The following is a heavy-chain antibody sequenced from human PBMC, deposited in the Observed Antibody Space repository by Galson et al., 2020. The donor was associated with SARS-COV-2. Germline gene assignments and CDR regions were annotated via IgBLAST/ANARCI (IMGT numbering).Heavy chain of an antibody. V-gene: IGHV1-24*01. CDR1: GYTLTALS. D-gene: IGHD3-22*01. J-gene: IGHJ4*02. CDR2: FDPEDGET. CDR3: ATDRLLFGYSSGYYDY. Sequence: ASVTVSCKVSGYTLTALSMPWVRQAPGKGLEWMGGFDPEDGETIYAQKFQGRVTMTEDTSTDTAYMELSSLRSEDTAVYYCATDRLLFGYSSGYYDYWGQGTLVTVSS.